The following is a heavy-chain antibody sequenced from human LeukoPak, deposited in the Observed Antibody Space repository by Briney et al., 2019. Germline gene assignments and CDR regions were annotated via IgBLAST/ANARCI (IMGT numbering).Heavy chain of an antibody. CDR2: INPNSGGT. J-gene: IGHJ4*02. CDR3: ARDGGIFPPGIDY. D-gene: IGHD2-15*01. V-gene: IGHV1-2*04. Sequence: ASVKVSCKASGYTFTGYYMHWVRQAPGQGLEWMGWINPNSGGTNYAQKFQGWVTMTRDTSISTAYMELSRLRSDDTAVYYCARDGGIFPPGIDYWGQGTLVTVSS. CDR1: GYTFTGYY.